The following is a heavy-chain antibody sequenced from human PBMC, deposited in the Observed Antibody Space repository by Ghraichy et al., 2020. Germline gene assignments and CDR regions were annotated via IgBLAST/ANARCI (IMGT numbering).Heavy chain of an antibody. CDR3: ARDSGYSGYGNLDY. CDR1: GFTFSSYA. CDR2: ISYDGSNK. Sequence: GSLRLSCAASGFTFSSYAMHWVRQAPGKGLEWVAVISYDGSNKYYADSVKGRFTISRDNSKNTLYLQMNSLRAEDTAVYYCARDSGYSGYGNLDYWGQGTLVTVSS. V-gene: IGHV3-30*04. D-gene: IGHD5-12*01. J-gene: IGHJ4*02.